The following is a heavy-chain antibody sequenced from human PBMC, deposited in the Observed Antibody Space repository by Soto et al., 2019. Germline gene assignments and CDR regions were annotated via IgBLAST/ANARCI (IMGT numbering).Heavy chain of an antibody. CDR1: GFSLTTTGVG. CDR3: AHYDSSGYFSHFDS. V-gene: IGHV2-5*01. J-gene: IGHJ4*02. CDR2: VYWNDER. Sequence: QIALQESGPTVVKPTQTLTLTCTFSGFSLTTTGVGVGWFRHAPGKALEWLAMVYWNDERRYSPSLKSRLTITQDTSKNQVVLTMTYMDPVDTATYVCAHYDSSGYFSHFDSWGQGTLVTVSS. D-gene: IGHD3-22*01.